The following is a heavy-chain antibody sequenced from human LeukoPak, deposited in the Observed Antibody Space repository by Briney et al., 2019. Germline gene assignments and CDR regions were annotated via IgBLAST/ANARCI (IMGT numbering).Heavy chain of an antibody. V-gene: IGHV1-24*01. CDR1: GYTLTELS. CDR3: GFGYSNFGVVHY. Sequence: GASVKVSCKVSGYTLTELSMHWVRQAPGKGLEWMGGFDPEDGETIYAQKFQGRVTMTEDTSTDTAYMELSSLRSEDTAVYYCGFGYSNFGVVHYWGQGTLVTVSS. J-gene: IGHJ4*02. D-gene: IGHD3-3*01. CDR2: FDPEDGET.